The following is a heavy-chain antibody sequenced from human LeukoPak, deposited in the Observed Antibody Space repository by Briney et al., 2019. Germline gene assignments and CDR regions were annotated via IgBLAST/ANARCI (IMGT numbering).Heavy chain of an antibody. V-gene: IGHV4-59*01. CDR1: GGSINNYY. Sequence: PSETLSLTCTVSGGSINNYYWSWIRQPPGEGLEWIAYIHYSGGINYNPSLKSRLTISVATSKNQFSLKVTSVTAADTAVYYCARAQLYCRGSSCYPSWFDPWGQGTLVTVSS. D-gene: IGHD2-15*01. J-gene: IGHJ5*02. CDR3: ARAQLYCRGSSCYPSWFDP. CDR2: IHYSGGI.